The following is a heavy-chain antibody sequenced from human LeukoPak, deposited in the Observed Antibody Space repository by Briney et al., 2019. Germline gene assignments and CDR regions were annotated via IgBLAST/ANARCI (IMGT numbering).Heavy chain of an antibody. CDR1: GGSISSYY. CDR2: ISYSGST. D-gene: IGHD3-16*01. CDR3: ARDNRWGYFDS. J-gene: IGHJ4*02. Sequence: SETLSLTCTVSGGSISSYYWTWIRQPPGKGLEWIGYISYSGSTNYNPSLKSRVAISVDTSKNHFSLKLRSVTAADTAPYYCARDNRWGYFDSWGQGTLVTVSS. V-gene: IGHV4-59*01.